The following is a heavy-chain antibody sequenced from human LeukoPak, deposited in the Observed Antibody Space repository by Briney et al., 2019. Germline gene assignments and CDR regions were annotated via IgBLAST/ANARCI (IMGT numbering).Heavy chain of an antibody. CDR2: ISGSGGST. Sequence: PGGSLRLSCAASRFTFSTYAMSWVRQAPGKGLEWVSTISGSGGSTYYADSVKGRFTISRDNSKNTLYLQINSLRAEDTAVYYCAKVWYDSSGYYSFDYWGQGTLITVSS. J-gene: IGHJ4*02. CDR3: AKVWYDSSGYYSFDY. D-gene: IGHD3-22*01. V-gene: IGHV3-23*01. CDR1: RFTFSTYA.